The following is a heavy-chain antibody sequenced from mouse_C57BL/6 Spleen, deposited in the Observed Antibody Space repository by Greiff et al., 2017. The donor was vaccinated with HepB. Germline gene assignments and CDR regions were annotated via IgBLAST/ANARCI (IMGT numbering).Heavy chain of an antibody. D-gene: IGHD4-1*02. V-gene: IGHV5-4*01. Sequence: EVKLVESGGGLVKPGGSLKLSCAASGFTFSSYAMSWVRQTPEKRLEWVATISDGGSYTYYPDNVKGRFTISRDNAKNNLYLQMSHLKSEDTAMYYCARDGEATGTTSWFAYWGQGTLVTVSA. CDR3: ARDGEATGTTSWFAY. CDR2: ISDGGSYT. CDR1: GFTFSSYA. J-gene: IGHJ3*01.